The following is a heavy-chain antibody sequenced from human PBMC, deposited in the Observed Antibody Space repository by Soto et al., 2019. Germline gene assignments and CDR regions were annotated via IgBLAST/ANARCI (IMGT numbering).Heavy chain of an antibody. D-gene: IGHD4-17*01. CDR1: GFTFSSYW. CDR3: ARLYGDYEGYYFDY. CDR2: IKQDGSEK. V-gene: IGHV3-7*01. J-gene: IGHJ4*02. Sequence: ESGGGLVQPGGSLRPSCAASGFTFSSYWISWVRQAPGKGLEWVANIKQDGSEKYYVDSVKGRFTISRDNAKNSLYLQMNSLRAEDTAVYYCARLYGDYEGYYFDYWGQGTLVTVSS.